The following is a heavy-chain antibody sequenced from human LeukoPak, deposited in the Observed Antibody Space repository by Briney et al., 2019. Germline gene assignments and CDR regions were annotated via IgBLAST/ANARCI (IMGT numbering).Heavy chain of an antibody. CDR2: VSSSGTT. Sequence: SQTLSLTCTVSGGSISSGAYYWTWIRQPAGKGLEWIGRVSSSGTTNYNPYNPSLKSRVTISVDTSKNQFSLELSSVTAADTAVYYCARGDYYYYMDVWGTGTTVTVSS. J-gene: IGHJ6*03. V-gene: IGHV4-61*02. CDR3: ARGDYYYYMDV. CDR1: GGSISSGAYY.